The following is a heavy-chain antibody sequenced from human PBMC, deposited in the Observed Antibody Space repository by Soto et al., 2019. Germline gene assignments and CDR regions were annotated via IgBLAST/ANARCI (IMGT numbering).Heavy chain of an antibody. J-gene: IGHJ6*02. D-gene: IGHD5-18*01. CDR3: ASHSDGTANYYYSGMDV. CDR2: IIPIFGTA. Sequence: QVQLVQSGAEVKKPGSSVKVSCKASGGTFSSYGISWVRQAPGQGLEWMGGIIPIFGTADYAQEFQGRVTLSADXSXSXXYMQLSSLRSEDTAVYYCASHSDGTANYYYSGMDVWGQGATVTVSS. V-gene: IGHV1-69*12. CDR1: GGTFSSYG.